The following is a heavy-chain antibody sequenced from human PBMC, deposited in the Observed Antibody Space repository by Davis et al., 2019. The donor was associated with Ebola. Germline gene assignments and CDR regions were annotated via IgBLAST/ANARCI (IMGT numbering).Heavy chain of an antibody. D-gene: IGHD3-16*01. CDR1: GGSFSGYY. V-gene: IGHV4-59*01. CDR3: AERGGSV. J-gene: IGHJ4*02. Sequence: PSETLSLTCAVYGGSFSGYYWSWIRQPPGKGLECIGSIHYTGSTTYSPSLKSRVTISVDMSKNQFSLRLSSFPAADTAVYYCAERGGSVWGQGTLVTVSS. CDR2: IHYTGST.